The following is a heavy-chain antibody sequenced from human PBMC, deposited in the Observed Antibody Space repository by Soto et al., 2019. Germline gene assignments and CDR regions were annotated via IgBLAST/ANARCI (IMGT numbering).Heavy chain of an antibody. J-gene: IGHJ5*02. V-gene: IGHV4-39*01. CDR3: ARQGLLQFRIIRMGWFDP. CDR1: AGSVSNSDYY. CDR2: IHYSGSA. D-gene: IGHD2-21*02. Sequence: QLQLQESGPGLVKTSETLSLICTVSAGSVSNSDYYWGWIRPPPGKGREWIGTIHYSGSAYYNASLKSRVTISVDTSKNQVALRLTSVTAADTAVYYCARQGLLQFRIIRMGWFDPWGQGTLVTISS.